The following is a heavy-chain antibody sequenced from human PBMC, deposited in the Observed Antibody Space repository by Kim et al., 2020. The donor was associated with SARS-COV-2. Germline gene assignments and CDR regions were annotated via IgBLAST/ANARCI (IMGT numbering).Heavy chain of an antibody. CDR2: INPNNGGT. J-gene: IGHJ5*02. V-gene: IGHV1-2*02. Sequence: ASVKVSCKASGYSFTDYYVHWVRQAPGQGLEWMGWINPNNGGTKYAQKFQGRVTMTTDTSISTAYMELSSLRSDDTAVYFCARALAYCRGGSCYPWGQGT. D-gene: IGHD2-15*01. CDR3: ARALAYCRGGSCYP. CDR1: GYSFTDYY.